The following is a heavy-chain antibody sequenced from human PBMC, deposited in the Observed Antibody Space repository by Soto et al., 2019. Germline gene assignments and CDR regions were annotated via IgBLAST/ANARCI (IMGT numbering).Heavy chain of an antibody. D-gene: IGHD3-3*01. V-gene: IGHV1-69*13. Sequence: SVRVSCTASGDTFSSYAISWVRQAPGQGLEWMGGIIPIFGTANYAQKFQGRVTIIADESTSTAYMEVTSLRSEDTAVYYCARAPILVGVTPYENYFDSWGQGTLVTVSS. CDR1: GDTFSSYA. CDR3: ARAPILVGVTPYENYFDS. CDR2: IIPIFGTA. J-gene: IGHJ4*02.